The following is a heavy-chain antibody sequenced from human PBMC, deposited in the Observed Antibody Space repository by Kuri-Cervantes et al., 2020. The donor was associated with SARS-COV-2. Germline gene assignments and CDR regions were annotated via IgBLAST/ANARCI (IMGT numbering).Heavy chain of an antibody. D-gene: IGHD2-2*01. V-gene: IGHV3-48*04. Sequence: GGSLRLSCAASGFTFSSYSMNWVRQAPGKGLEWVSGISWNSGSIGYADSVKGRFTISRGNAKNSLYLQMNSLRAEDTAVYYCARDHQLLGSWGQGTLVTVSS. J-gene: IGHJ5*02. CDR2: ISWNSGSI. CDR1: GFTFSSYS. CDR3: ARDHQLLGS.